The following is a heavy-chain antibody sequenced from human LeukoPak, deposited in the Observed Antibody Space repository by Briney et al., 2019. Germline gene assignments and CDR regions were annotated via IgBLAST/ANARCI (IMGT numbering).Heavy chain of an antibody. CDR3: ARDGGYCSSTCCYEFDY. V-gene: IGHV3-30*04. D-gene: IGHD2-2*01. CDR1: GFTSSSYA. J-gene: IGHJ4*02. CDR2: ISYDGSNK. Sequence: PGRSLRLSCAASGFTSSSYAVHGVRQAPGKGLEWVAVISYDGSNKYYADSVKGRFTISRDNSKNTLYLQMNSLRAEDTAVYYCARDGGYCSSTCCYEFDYWGQGTLVTVSS.